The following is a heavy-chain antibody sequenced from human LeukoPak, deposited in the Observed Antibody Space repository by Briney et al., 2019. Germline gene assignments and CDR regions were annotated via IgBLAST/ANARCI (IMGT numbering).Heavy chain of an antibody. D-gene: IGHD3-9*01. Sequence: WASVKVSCKASGYTFTGYYMHWVRQAPGQGLEWMGWINPNSGDTNYAQKFQARVTMTRDTSISTAYMELSRLRSDDTAVYYCARVRFYDILTGYPYYMDVWGKGTTVTISS. CDR2: INPNSGDT. J-gene: IGHJ6*03. CDR3: ARVRFYDILTGYPYYMDV. CDR1: GYTFTGYY. V-gene: IGHV1-2*02.